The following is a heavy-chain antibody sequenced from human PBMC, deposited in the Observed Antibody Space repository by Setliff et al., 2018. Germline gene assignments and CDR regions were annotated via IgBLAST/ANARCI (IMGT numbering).Heavy chain of an antibody. V-gene: IGHV4-61*09. Sequence: TVSGDSISSRTYYWSWIRQPAGKGLEWIGHIYTSWSTIYNPSLKSRLTISLDTSKNQFSLNLSSVTAADSAVYYCARMGGFLYMDVWGKGTTVTVSS. D-gene: IGHD3-3*01. J-gene: IGHJ6*03. CDR1: GDSISSRTYY. CDR3: ARMGGFLYMDV. CDR2: IYTSWST.